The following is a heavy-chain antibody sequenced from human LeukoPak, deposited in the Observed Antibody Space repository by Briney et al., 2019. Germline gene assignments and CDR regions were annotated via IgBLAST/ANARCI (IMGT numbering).Heavy chain of an antibody. CDR1: GFTFSSYA. D-gene: IGHD6-19*01. J-gene: IGHJ4*02. CDR2: ISGSGGST. CDR3: AKVLHSSGWYFDY. V-gene: IGHV3-23*01. Sequence: GGSLRLSGAASGFTFSSYAMSWVRQAPGKGLEWVSAISGSGGSTYYADSVKGRFTISRDNSKNTLYLQMNSLRAEDTAVYYCAKVLHSSGWYFDYWGQGTLVTVSS.